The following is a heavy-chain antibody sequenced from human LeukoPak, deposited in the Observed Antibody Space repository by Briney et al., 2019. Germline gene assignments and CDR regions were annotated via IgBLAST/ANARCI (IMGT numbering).Heavy chain of an antibody. Sequence: GGSLRLSCAASGFTFSSYSMNWVRQAPGKGLEWVSYISSSSSTIYYADSVKGRFTISRDNAKNSLYLQMNSLRAEDTAVYYCARGVATYYFDYWGQGTLVTVSS. D-gene: IGHD5-12*01. J-gene: IGHJ4*02. CDR1: GFTFSSYS. V-gene: IGHV3-48*01. CDR3: ARGVATYYFDY. CDR2: ISSSSSTI.